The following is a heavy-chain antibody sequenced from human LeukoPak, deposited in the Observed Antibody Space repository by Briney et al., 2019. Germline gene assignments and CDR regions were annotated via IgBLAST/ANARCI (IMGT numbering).Heavy chain of an antibody. CDR3: TRDMYYDSSGYYCDY. V-gene: IGHV3-30*02. CDR2: IRYDGSNK. Sequence: GGSLRLSCAASGFTFSSYGMHWVRRAPGKGLEWVAFIRYDGSNKYYADSVKGRFTISRDNSENTLYLQMNSLKTEDTAVYYCTRDMYYDSSGYYCDYWGQGTLVTVSS. D-gene: IGHD3-22*01. J-gene: IGHJ4*02. CDR1: GFTFSSYG.